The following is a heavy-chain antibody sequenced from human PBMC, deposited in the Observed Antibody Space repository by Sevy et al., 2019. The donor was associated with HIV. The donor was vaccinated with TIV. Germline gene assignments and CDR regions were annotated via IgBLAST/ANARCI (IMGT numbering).Heavy chain of an antibody. J-gene: IGHJ4*02. CDR3: ARENSSSWPGFDYFDY. D-gene: IGHD6-13*01. CDR1: GGTFSSYA. CDR2: IIPIFGTA. Sequence: ASVKVSCKASGGTFSSYAISWVRQAPGQGLEWMGGIIPIFGTANYAQKFQGRVTITADESTSTAYMELSSLRSEDTAVYYCARENSSSWPGFDYFDYWGQGTLVTVSS. V-gene: IGHV1-69*13.